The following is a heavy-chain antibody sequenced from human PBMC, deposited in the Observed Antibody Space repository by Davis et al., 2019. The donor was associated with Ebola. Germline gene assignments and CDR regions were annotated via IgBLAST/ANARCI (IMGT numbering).Heavy chain of an antibody. CDR3: ASGWLRGKFDP. CDR2: TYYSSKWYY. Sequence: HSQTLSLTCAISGDSVSTNSAAWAWIRQSPSRGLEWLGRTYYSSKWYYDYALSVKSRLTINPDTCRNQLSLQLNSVTPEDTAVYYCASGWLRGKFDPWGQGTLVIVSS. D-gene: IGHD6-19*01. CDR1: GDSVSTNSAA. J-gene: IGHJ5*02. V-gene: IGHV6-1*01.